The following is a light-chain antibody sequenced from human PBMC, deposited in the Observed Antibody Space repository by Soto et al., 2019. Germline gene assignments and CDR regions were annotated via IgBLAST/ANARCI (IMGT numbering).Light chain of an antibody. J-gene: IGKJ1*01. CDR2: GAS. V-gene: IGKV3-15*01. Sequence: EIVMTQSPATLSVSPGERATLSCRASQSVSSNLAWYQQKPGQAPRLLIYGASTRASGIPARFSGSGSATEFTLTISTLQSEEFAVYYGQQYNNWPPWTFAQGTKVEIK. CDR1: QSVSSN. CDR3: QQYNNWPPWT.